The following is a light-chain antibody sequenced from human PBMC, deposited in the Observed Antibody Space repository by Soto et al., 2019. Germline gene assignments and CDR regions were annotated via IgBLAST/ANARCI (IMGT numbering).Light chain of an antibody. CDR1: QSVSSSY. V-gene: IGKV3-20*01. CDR3: QQYGSSLC. CDR2: GAS. J-gene: IGKJ5*01. Sequence: ENVLTQSPGTLSLSPGERATLSCRASQSVSSSYLAWYQQKPGQAPRLLIYGASSRATGIPDRFSGSGSGTDFTLTISRLEPEDFAVYYCQQYGSSLCFGQGTRLEIK.